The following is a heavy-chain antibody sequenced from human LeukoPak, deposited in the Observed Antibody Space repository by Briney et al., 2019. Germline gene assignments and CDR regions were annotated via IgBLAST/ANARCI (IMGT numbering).Heavy chain of an antibody. CDR2: LTHSGGST. V-gene: IGHV3-23*01. Sequence: GGSLRLFCAASGFSFSSYAMSWVRQAPGKGLEWVSALTHSGGSTFYADSVKGRFTISRDNSHNTVYLRMNSLRADDTAVYYCARVKPLDCTSTSCAFDYWGQGTLVSVSS. CDR1: GFSFSSYA. J-gene: IGHJ4*02. CDR3: ARVKPLDCTSTSCAFDY. D-gene: IGHD2-2*01.